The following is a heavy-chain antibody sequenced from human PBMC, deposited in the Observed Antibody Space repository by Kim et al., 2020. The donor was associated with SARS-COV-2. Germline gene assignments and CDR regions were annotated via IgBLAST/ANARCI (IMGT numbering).Heavy chain of an antibody. CDR2: ITYDGSNK. CDR3: ARDLPNDCSGGSCCNGGAFDI. V-gene: IGHV3-30-3*01. D-gene: IGHD2-15*01. J-gene: IGHJ3*02. CDR1: GFTFSSYA. Sequence: GGSLRLSCAASGFTFSSYAMHWVRQAPDKGLEWVAAITYDGSNKYYPDSVKGRFTISRDDSKNTLYLQMNSLRAEDTAVYYCARDLPNDCSGGSCCNGGAFDIWGQGTIVTVSS.